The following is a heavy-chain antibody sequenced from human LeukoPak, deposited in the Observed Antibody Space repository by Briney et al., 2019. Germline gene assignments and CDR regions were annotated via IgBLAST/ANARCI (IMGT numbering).Heavy chain of an antibody. CDR2: IKKDGSEK. CDR1: GFTFSSYW. D-gene: IGHD1-26*01. V-gene: IGHV3-7*02. Sequence: GGSLRLSCAASGFTFSSYWMTWVRQAPGKGLEWVANIKKDGSEKYYVDSVKGRFTISRDNAKNSLYLQMNSLRAEDTAMYYCAIMYSGVRGDFDYWGQGTLVTVSS. CDR3: AIMYSGVRGDFDY. J-gene: IGHJ4*02.